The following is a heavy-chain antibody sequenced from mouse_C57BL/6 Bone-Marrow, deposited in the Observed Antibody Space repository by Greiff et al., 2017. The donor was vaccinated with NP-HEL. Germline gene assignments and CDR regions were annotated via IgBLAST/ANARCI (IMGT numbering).Heavy chain of an antibody. J-gene: IGHJ4*01. D-gene: IGHD1-1*01. CDR1: GFTFSSYG. Sequence: EVKLVESGGDLVKPGGSLKLSCAASGFTFSSYGMSWVRQTPDKRLEWVATISSGGSYTYYPDSVKGRFTISRDNAKNTLYLQMSSLKSEDTAMYYCASPLIYYYGSRYAMDYWGQGTSVTVSS. CDR2: ISSGGSYT. V-gene: IGHV5-6*01. CDR3: ASPLIYYYGSRYAMDY.